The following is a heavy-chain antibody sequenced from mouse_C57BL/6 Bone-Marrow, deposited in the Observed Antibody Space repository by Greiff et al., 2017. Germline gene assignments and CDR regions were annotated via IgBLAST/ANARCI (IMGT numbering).Heavy chain of an antibody. D-gene: IGHD1-1*01. CDR3: ARCPYYYGSSPDY. J-gene: IGHJ2*01. CDR2: IYPRDGST. V-gene: IGHV1-85*01. Sequence: QVQLKESGPELVKPGASVKLSCKASGYTFTSYDINWVKQRPGQGLEWIGRIYPRDGSTKYNEKFKGKATLTVDTSSSTAYMELHSLTSEDSAVYFCARCPYYYGSSPDYWGQGTTLTVSS. CDR1: GYTFTSYD.